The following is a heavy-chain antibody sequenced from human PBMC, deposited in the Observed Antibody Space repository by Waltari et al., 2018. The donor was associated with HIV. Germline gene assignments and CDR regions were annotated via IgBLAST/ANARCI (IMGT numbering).Heavy chain of an antibody. D-gene: IGHD6-13*01. CDR2: INPSGGST. CDR1: ESTFTSHY. V-gene: IGHV1-46*01. J-gene: IGHJ4*02. CDR3: ARDLRYSSSWYTYFYFDY. Sequence: QVQLVQSWAEAKKLGASVKASCKASESTFTSHYMHCVRQPPVQGLEWMGIINPSGGSTSYAQKFQGRVTMTRDTSTSTVYMELSSLRSEDTAVYYCARDLRYSSSWYTYFYFDYWGQVTLVTVSS.